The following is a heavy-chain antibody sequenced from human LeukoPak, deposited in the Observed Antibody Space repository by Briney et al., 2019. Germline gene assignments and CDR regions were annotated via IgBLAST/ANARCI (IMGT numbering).Heavy chain of an antibody. Sequence: ASVKVSCKASGYTFTGYYMHWVRQAPGQGLEWMGWINPNSGGTNYAQKFQGRVTMTRDTSISTAYMELSRLRSDDTAVYYCARSFKKNYDFWSGPIATYYYGMDVWGQGTTVTVSS. CDR3: ARSFKKNYDFWSGPIATYYYGMDV. V-gene: IGHV1-2*02. J-gene: IGHJ6*02. CDR1: GYTFTGYY. CDR2: INPNSGGT. D-gene: IGHD3-3*01.